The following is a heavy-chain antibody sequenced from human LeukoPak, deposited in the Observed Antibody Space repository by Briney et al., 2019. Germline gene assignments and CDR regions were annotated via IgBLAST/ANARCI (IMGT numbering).Heavy chain of an antibody. Sequence: XXAXXKGLEWFSVIGGSGSITYYRDSVKGRFTISRDNSKNTMYLQMNSLRAEDTAVYYCASAGSGWYDYWGQGTLVTVSS. J-gene: IGHJ4*02. CDR2: IGGSGSIT. D-gene: IGHD6-19*01. V-gene: IGHV3-23*01. CDR3: ASAGSGWYDY.